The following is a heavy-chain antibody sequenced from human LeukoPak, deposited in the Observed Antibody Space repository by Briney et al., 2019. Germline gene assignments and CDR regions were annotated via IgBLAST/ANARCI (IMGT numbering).Heavy chain of an antibody. CDR2: MNPNSLNT. CDR3: ARGTALSGTSDYLDS. D-gene: IGHD2-2*01. V-gene: IGHV1-8*02. J-gene: IGHJ4*02. Sequence: ASVKVSCKASGYTFTSYDINWVRQATGQGLEWMGWMNPNSLNTGYAQRFQGRITLTRNTSIGTAYMELRSLRSEDTAVYYCARGTALSGTSDYLDSWGQGTLVTVSS. CDR1: GYTFTSYD.